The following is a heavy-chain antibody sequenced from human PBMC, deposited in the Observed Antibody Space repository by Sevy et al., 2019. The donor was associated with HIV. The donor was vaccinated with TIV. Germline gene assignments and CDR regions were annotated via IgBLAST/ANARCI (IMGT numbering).Heavy chain of an antibody. V-gene: IGHV3-30*04. J-gene: IGHJ4*02. Sequence: GGSLRLSYADSGFTFIDYAMRWVRQAPGKGLEWVAVISDDGSKTYYADSVNGRFTISRDNSKNTLYLQMNSLRADDTAVYYCARGRVTSHYFDYWGQGTLVTVSS. CDR1: GFTFIDYA. CDR2: ISDDGSKT. CDR3: ARGRVTSHYFDY. D-gene: IGHD2-21*02.